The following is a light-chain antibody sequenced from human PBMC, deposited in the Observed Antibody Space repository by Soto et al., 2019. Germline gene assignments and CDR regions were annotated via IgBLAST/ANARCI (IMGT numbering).Light chain of an antibody. CDR1: SSNIGAGYD. V-gene: IGLV1-40*01. Sequence: QSVLAQPPSVSGAPGQRVTIPCTGSSSNIGAGYDVHWYQQSPGTAPKLLIYASSIRPSGVPDRISGSKSGTSASLAISGLQAEDEADYYCCSYAGSRTYVFGPGTKVTVL. CDR3: CSYAGSRTYV. J-gene: IGLJ1*01. CDR2: ASS.